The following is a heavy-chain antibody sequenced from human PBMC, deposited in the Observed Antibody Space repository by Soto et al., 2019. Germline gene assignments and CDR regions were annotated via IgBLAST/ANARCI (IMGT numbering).Heavy chain of an antibody. CDR1: GYSISSGYY. CDR2: IYHSGST. Sequence: SETLSLTCAVSGYSISSGYYWGWIRQPPGKGLEWIGSIYHSGSTYYNPSLKSRVTISVDTSKNQFSLKLSSVTAADTAVYYCARVFELLEKIPSWFDPWGQGTLVTVSS. J-gene: IGHJ5*02. V-gene: IGHV4-38-2*01. D-gene: IGHD2-15*01. CDR3: ARVFELLEKIPSWFDP.